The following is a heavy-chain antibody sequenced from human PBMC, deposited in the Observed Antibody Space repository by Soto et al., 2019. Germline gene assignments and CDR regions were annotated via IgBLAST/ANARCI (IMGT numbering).Heavy chain of an antibody. D-gene: IGHD2-15*01. J-gene: IGHJ3*02. Sequence: SETLSLTCTVSGVSISSYYWSWIRQPPGKGLEWIGYIYYSGSTNYNPSLKSRVTISVDTSKNQFSLKLSSVTAADTAVYYCARDVEVVAATGAFDIWGQGTMVTVSS. CDR3: ARDVEVVAATGAFDI. CDR2: IYYSGST. CDR1: GVSISSYY. V-gene: IGHV4-59*01.